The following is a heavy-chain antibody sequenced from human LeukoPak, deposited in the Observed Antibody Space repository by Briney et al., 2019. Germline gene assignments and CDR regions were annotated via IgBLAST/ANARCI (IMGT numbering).Heavy chain of an antibody. CDR3: ARSSIGYYDFWSSDRPAGAFDI. J-gene: IGHJ3*02. V-gene: IGHV1-46*01. Sequence: ASVKVSCKASGYTFTSYYMHWVRQAPGQGLEWMGIINPSGGSTSYAQKFQGRVTMTRDTSTSTVYMELSSLRSEDTAVYYCARSSIGYYDFWSSDRPAGAFDIWGQGTMATVSS. D-gene: IGHD3-3*01. CDR1: GYTFTSYY. CDR2: INPSGGST.